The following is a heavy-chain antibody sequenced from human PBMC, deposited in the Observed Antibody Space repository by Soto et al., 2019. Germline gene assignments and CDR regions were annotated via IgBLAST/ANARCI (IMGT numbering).Heavy chain of an antibody. CDR3: ARASHCSGGSCQPYFDY. CDR2: ISYDGSNK. V-gene: IGHV3-30-3*01. D-gene: IGHD2-15*01. CDR1: GFTFSSYA. J-gene: IGHJ4*02. Sequence: QVQLVESGGGVVQPGRSLRLSCAASGFTFSSYAMHWVRQAPGKGLEWVAVISYDGSNKYYADSVKGRFTISRDNFKNTLYLQMNSLRAEDTAVYYCARASHCSGGSCQPYFDYWGQGTLVTVSS.